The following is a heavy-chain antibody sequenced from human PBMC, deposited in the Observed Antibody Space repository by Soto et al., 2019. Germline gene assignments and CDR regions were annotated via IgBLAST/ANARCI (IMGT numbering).Heavy chain of an antibody. CDR3: ARGRRLGSSWYNYYYYYGMDV. CDR2: INHSGST. V-gene: IGHV4-34*01. CDR1: GGSFSGYY. Sequence: SETLSLTCAVYGGSFSGYYWSWIRQPPGKGLEWIGEINHSGSTNYNPSLKSRVTISVDTSKNQFSLKLSSVTAADTAVYYCARGRRLGSSWYNYYYYYGMDVWGQGTTVTV. D-gene: IGHD6-13*01. J-gene: IGHJ6*02.